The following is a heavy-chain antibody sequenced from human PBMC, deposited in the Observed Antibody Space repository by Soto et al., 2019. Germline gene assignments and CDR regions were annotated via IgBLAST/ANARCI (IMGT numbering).Heavy chain of an antibody. CDR3: ASPDTQRGFGSLFDY. CDR2: IIPILGIA. D-gene: IGHD3-10*01. Sequence: QVQLVQSGAEVKKPGSSVKVSCKASGGTFSSYTISWVRQAPGQGLEWMGRIIPILGIANYAQKFQARVTVPASKSTSSAYMALGSLRSDDPAGYYVASPDTQRGFGSLFDYWGQGTLVTVSA. V-gene: IGHV1-69*02. CDR1: GGTFSSYT. J-gene: IGHJ4*02.